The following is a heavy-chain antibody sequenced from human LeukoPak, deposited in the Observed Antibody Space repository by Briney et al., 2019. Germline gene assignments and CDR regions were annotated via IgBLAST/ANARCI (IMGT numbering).Heavy chain of an antibody. J-gene: IGHJ4*02. Sequence: KPSETLSLTCTVSGGSMSSFFWSWILQPPGKGLEWIGYVHSSGSTKYNPSLKSRLIISVDVSKNQFSLKLRSVRVADTAVYYCARLAPGNYDILTSDPKVVFDYWGQGALVPVSS. V-gene: IGHV4-59*01. CDR2: VHSSGST. CDR3: ARLAPGNYDILTSDPKVVFDY. CDR1: GGSMSSFF. D-gene: IGHD3-9*01.